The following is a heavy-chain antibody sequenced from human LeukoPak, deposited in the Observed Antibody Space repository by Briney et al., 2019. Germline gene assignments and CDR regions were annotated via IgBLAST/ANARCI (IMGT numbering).Heavy chain of an antibody. Sequence: SETLSLTCTVSGGSISSYYWSWIRQPPGKGREWIGYIYYSGSTNYNPSLKSRVTISVDTSKNQFSLKTSSVTATDTAVYYCARHPRTTVDYYYYGMDVWGKGTTGTVSS. J-gene: IGHJ6*04. D-gene: IGHD4-23*01. CDR2: IYYSGST. CDR1: GGSISSYY. V-gene: IGHV4-59*01. CDR3: ARHPRTTVDYYYYGMDV.